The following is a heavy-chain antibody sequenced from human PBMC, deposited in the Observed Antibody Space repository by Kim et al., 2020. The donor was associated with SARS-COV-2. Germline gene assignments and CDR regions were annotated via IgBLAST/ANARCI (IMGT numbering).Heavy chain of an antibody. V-gene: IGHV5-51*01. Sequence: GESLKISCKGSGYSFTSYWIGWVRQMPGKGLEWRGIIYPGDSDTRYSPSFQGQVTISAAKSISTAYLQWSSLKASDTAMYYCARRRVNYYDSSGYYDYWGQGTLVTVSS. CDR3: ARRRVNYYDSSGYYDY. CDR2: IYPGDSDT. J-gene: IGHJ4*02. CDR1: GYSFTSYW. D-gene: IGHD3-22*01.